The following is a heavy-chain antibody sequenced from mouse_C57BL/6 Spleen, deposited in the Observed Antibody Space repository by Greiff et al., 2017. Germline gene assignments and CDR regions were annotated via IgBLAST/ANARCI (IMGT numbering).Heavy chain of an antibody. J-gene: IGHJ3*01. D-gene: IGHD4-1*01. V-gene: IGHV1-82*01. CDR1: GYAFSSSW. CDR3: ARWDPWFAY. CDR2: IYPGDGDT. Sequence: VQLQQSGPELVKPGASVTISCKASGYAFSSSWMNWVKQRPGKGLEWIGRIYPGDGDTNYNGKFKGKATLTADKSSSTAYMHLSSLTSEDSAVYFCARWDPWFAYWGQGTLVTVSA.